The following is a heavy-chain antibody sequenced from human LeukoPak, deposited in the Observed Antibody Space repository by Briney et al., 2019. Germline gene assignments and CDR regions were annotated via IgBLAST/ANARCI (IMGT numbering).Heavy chain of an antibody. Sequence: QAGGSLRLSCAASGFTFSNAWMSWVRLAPGKGLEWVANIKEDGTETYYVNSVKGRFTISRDNAKNSLYLQMNSLRVEDTAVYYCAKEGRSLQTYWGQGTLVTVSS. V-gene: IGHV3-7*03. D-gene: IGHD5-24*01. CDR2: IKEDGTET. CDR1: GFTFSNAW. J-gene: IGHJ4*02. CDR3: AKEGRSLQTY.